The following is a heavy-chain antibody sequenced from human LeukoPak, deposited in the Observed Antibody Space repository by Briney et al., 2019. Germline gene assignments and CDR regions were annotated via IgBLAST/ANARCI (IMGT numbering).Heavy chain of an antibody. CDR1: GFAVSSNY. CDR2: IYSGGST. J-gene: IGHJ5*02. D-gene: IGHD7-27*01. CDR3: TRNWGSDNWFDP. Sequence: GGSLRLSCAASGFAVSSNYMTWVRQAPGKGLEWVSVIYSGGSTYYADSVKGRFTISRDNSKNTLYLQMNSLRAEDTAVYYCTRNWGSDNWFDPWGQGTLVTVSS. V-gene: IGHV3-53*01.